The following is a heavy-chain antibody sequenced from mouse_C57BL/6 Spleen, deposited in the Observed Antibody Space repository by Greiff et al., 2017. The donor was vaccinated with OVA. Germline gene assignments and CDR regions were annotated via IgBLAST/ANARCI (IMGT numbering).Heavy chain of an antibody. J-gene: IGHJ2*01. CDR3: ARTSTGTGRDFDY. V-gene: IGHV1-52*01. Sequence: VQLQQPGAELVRPGSSVKLSCKASGYTFTSYWMHWVKQRPIQGLEWIGNIDPSDSETHYNQKFKDKATLTVDKSSSTAYMQLSSLTSEDSAVYYCARTSTGTGRDFDYWGQGTTLTVSS. CDR2: IDPSDSET. CDR1: GYTFTSYW. D-gene: IGHD4-1*02.